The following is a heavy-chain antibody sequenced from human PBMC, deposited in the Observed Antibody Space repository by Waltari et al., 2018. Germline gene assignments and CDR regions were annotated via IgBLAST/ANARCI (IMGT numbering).Heavy chain of an antibody. CDR1: GFTFSSSA. CDR2: IRYDGSNK. J-gene: IGHJ4*02. V-gene: IGHV3-30*02. CDR3: AKDSIAVAGIDY. D-gene: IGHD6-19*01. Sequence: QVQLVESGGGVVQPGGSLRLSCAASGFTFSSSAMHWVRQAPGKGLEWVAFIRYDGSNKYYADSVKGRFTISRDNSKNTLYLQMNSLRAEDTAVYYCAKDSIAVAGIDYWGQGTLVTVSS.